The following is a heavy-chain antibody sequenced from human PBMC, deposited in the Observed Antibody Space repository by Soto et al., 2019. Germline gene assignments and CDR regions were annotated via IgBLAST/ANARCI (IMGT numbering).Heavy chain of an antibody. Sequence: SVKVSCKASGFTFTSSAVQWVRQARGQRLEWIGWIVVGSGNTNYAQKFQERVTITRDMSTSTAYMELSSLRSEDTAVYYCAADGGSYYAFDIWGQGAMVTVSS. J-gene: IGHJ3*02. CDR3: AADGGSYYAFDI. D-gene: IGHD1-26*01. CDR2: IVVGSGNT. CDR1: GFTFTSSA. V-gene: IGHV1-58*01.